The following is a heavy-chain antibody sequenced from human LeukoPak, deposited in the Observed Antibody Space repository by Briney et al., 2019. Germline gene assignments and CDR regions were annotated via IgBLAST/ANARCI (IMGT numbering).Heavy chain of an antibody. CDR1: GFTFSGYG. J-gene: IGHJ2*01. Sequence: GGSLRLSCAASGFTFSGYGMHWVRQAPGKGLEWVAFIHYDGARSYYADSVKGRFTISRDNSKNTLYLQMNSLRVEDTAVYYCARDAGTGDSYYWYFDLWGRGTQVTVSS. CDR2: IHYDGARS. CDR3: ARDAGTGDSYYWYFDL. D-gene: IGHD2-21*01. V-gene: IGHV3-30*02.